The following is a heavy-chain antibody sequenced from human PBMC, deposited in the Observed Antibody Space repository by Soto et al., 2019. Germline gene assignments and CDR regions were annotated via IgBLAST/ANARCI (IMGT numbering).Heavy chain of an antibody. D-gene: IGHD3-3*01. Sequence: QVQLVESGGGVVQPGRSLRLSCAASGFTFSSCAMHWVRQAPGKGLEWVALISYDGSNKYYADSVKGRFTISRDNSKNTXHLQMNSLRAEDTAVYYCARDKGDLRFLEWSYYFDYWGQGTLVTVSS. CDR1: GFTFSSCA. V-gene: IGHV3-30-3*01. CDR2: ISYDGSNK. J-gene: IGHJ4*02. CDR3: ARDKGDLRFLEWSYYFDY.